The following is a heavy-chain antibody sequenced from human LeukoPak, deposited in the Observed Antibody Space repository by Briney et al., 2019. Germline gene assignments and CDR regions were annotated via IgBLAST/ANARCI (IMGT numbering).Heavy chain of an antibody. D-gene: IGHD6-19*01. V-gene: IGHV3-30-3*01. J-gene: IGHJ4*02. CDR1: GFTFSYYA. Sequence: GGSLRLPCAASGFTFSYYALHWVRQAPGKGLEWVAVISYDGSNKYYADSVKGRFTISRDNSKNTLYLQMNSLRGEDTAVYYCARDRKGGSGWTLFDYWGQGTLVTVSS. CDR3: ARDRKGGSGWTLFDY. CDR2: ISYDGSNK.